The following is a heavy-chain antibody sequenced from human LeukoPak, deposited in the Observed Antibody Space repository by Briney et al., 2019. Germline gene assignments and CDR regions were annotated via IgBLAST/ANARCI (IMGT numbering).Heavy chain of an antibody. CDR2: ISSGSSTT. J-gene: IGHJ6*02. Sequence: GGSLRLSCAASGFTFSSYAMNWVRRAPGNGLEWVSYISSGSSTTYYADSVKGRFTISRDNAENSLYLQMNSLKAEDTAVYYCASEEGCYYGMGVWGQGTTVTVSS. CDR3: ASEEGCYYGMGV. CDR1: GFTFSSYA. V-gene: IGHV3-48*01.